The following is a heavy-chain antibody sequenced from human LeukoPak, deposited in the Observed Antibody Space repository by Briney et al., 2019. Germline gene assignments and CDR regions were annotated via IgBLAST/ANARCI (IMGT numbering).Heavy chain of an antibody. V-gene: IGHV2-5*01. CDR1: GFSLSTSGVG. Sequence: SGPMLVKPTQTLTLTCTFSGFSLSTSGVGVGWIRQPPGKALEWLALIYWSDDKRYSTSLKTRLAITKDTSKNQVVLTMTNVDPVETATYYCAHSTPSNYYDSSGWDYDYWGQGTLVTVSS. CDR2: IYWSDDK. J-gene: IGHJ4*02. CDR3: AHSTPSNYYDSSGWDYDY. D-gene: IGHD3-22*01.